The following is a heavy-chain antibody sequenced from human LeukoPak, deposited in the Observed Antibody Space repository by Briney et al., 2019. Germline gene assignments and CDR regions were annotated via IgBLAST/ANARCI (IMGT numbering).Heavy chain of an antibody. CDR1: GGTFSSYA. Sequence: ASVKVSCKASGGTFSSYAISWVRQAPGPGLEWMGWIDLNSGGTNYAQKFQGRVTMTSDTSISTAYMELSRLRSDDTAVYYCARDRRDGYNDIDYWGQGTLVTVSS. CDR3: ARDRRDGYNDIDY. V-gene: IGHV1-2*02. D-gene: IGHD5-24*01. J-gene: IGHJ4*02. CDR2: IDLNSGGT.